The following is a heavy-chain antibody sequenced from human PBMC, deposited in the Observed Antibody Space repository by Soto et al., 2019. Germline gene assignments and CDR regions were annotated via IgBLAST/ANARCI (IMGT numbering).Heavy chain of an antibody. V-gene: IGHV1-2*02. CDR3: ARYVYYDILTGHLDY. CDR2: IXXXXGGT. Sequence: EASVKVSCKISGGTFSNYAINLVRQAPGQGLEWMXWIXXXXGGTXYXXXXXXRVTMTRDTSISTAYMELSRLRSDDTAVYYCARYVYYDILTGHLDYWGQGTLVTVSS. D-gene: IGHD3-9*01. J-gene: IGHJ4*02. CDR1: GGTFSNYA.